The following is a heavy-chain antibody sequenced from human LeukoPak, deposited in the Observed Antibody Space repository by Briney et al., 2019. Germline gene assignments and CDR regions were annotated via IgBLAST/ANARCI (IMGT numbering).Heavy chain of an antibody. D-gene: IGHD1-26*01. J-gene: IGHJ5*02. CDR3: ARDLTQWEPRPMYNWFDP. Sequence: PSETLSLTCTVSGGSISSYYWSWIRQPAGKGLEWIGRIYTSGSTNYNPSLKSRVTMSVDTSKNQFSLKLSSVTAADTAVYFCARDLTQWEPRPMYNWFDPWGQGTLVTVSS. V-gene: IGHV4-4*07. CDR2: IYTSGST. CDR1: GGSISSYY.